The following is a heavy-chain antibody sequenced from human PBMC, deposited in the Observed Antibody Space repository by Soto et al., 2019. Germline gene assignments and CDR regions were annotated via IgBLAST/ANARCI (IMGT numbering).Heavy chain of an antibody. CDR3: ALYYYGSGSLGHFDY. V-gene: IGHV1-18*01. CDR1: GYTFTSYG. CDR2: ISAYNGNT. J-gene: IGHJ4*02. Sequence: QVQLVQSGAEVKKPGASVKVSCKASGYTFTSYGISWVRQAPGQGLEWMGWISAYNGNTNYAQKLQGRVTMTTDTSTSTAYMELRSLGSDDTAVYYCALYYYGSGSLGHFDYWGQGTLVTVSS. D-gene: IGHD3-10*01.